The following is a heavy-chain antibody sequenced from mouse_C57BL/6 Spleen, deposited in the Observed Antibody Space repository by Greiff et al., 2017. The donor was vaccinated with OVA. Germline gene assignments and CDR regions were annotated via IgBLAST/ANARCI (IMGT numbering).Heavy chain of an antibody. Sequence: QVQLKQSGAELVRPGASVKLSCKASGYTFTDYYINWVKQRPGQGLEWIARIYPGSGNTYYNEKFKGKATLTAEKSSSTAYMQLSSLTSEDSAVYFCARRTTVAPFDYWGQGTTLTVSS. J-gene: IGHJ2*01. CDR3: ARRTTVAPFDY. CDR1: GYTFTDYY. CDR2: IYPGSGNT. D-gene: IGHD1-1*01. V-gene: IGHV1-76*01.